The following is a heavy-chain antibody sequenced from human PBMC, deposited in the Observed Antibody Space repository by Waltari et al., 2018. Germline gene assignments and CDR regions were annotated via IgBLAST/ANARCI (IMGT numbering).Heavy chain of an antibody. V-gene: IGHV3-23*01. J-gene: IGHJ5*02. CDR3: AKNSPYGTTWFGGVDP. CDR1: GFTFKSYV. CDR2: SKDSGTTT. Sequence: EVQLLESGGGLIQPGGSLRLSCAASGFTFKSYVMSWVRQAPGKGHGGVSNSKDSGTTTYYADSVKGRFTISRDNSKNTLYLQMNSLRAEDTAVYYCAKNSPYGTTWFGGVDPWGQGTLVTVSS. D-gene: IGHD3-10*01.